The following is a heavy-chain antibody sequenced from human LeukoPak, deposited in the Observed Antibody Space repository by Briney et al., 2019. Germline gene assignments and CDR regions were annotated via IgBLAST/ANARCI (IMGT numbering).Heavy chain of an antibody. Sequence: PGGSLRLSCAASGFTFSSYAMNWVRQAPGKGLEWVSAISASGGSTYYADSVKGRFTISRDTSKNTLYLQMSSLRGEDTAVYYCAKRILGATFDYWGQGTLVTVSS. D-gene: IGHD1-26*01. J-gene: IGHJ4*02. CDR3: AKRILGATFDY. V-gene: IGHV3-23*01. CDR1: GFTFSSYA. CDR2: ISASGGST.